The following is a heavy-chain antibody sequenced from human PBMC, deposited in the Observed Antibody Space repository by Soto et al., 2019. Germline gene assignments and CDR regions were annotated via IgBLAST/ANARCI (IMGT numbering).Heavy chain of an antibody. D-gene: IGHD3-22*01. CDR3: ARDCRDSLHYDSSGYSY. Sequence: QVRLVQSGAEVKKPGASVKVSCKASGYTFTSYTMHWVRQAPGQRLEWMGWINAGNGNTKYSQKYRRRVTISRDTSARTAYMELISLRSEDTAVYYCARDCRDSLHYDSSGYSYWGQGTLVTVSS. CDR2: INAGNGNT. J-gene: IGHJ4*02. CDR1: GYTFTSYT. V-gene: IGHV1-3*01.